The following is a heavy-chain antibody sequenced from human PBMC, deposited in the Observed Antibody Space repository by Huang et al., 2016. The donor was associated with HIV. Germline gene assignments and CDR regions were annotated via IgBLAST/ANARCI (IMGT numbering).Heavy chain of an antibody. D-gene: IGHD6-25*01. Sequence: QITLRESGPALVKPTQTLTLTCTFSGFSLTTTGVGVGWIRQPPGQALELLAFIYSNGDGRYSPSLSSRLTITKDTSKNQVVLTRTNMDPVDTATYYCAHSTDASAATFYFDFWGQGTLVAVSS. CDR2: IYSNGDG. CDR1: GFSLTTTGVG. V-gene: IGHV2-5*01. J-gene: IGHJ4*02. CDR3: AHSTDASAATFYFDF.